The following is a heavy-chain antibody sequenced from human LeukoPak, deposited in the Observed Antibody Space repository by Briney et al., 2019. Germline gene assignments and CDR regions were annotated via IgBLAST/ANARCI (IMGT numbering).Heavy chain of an antibody. CDR2: ISYSSRSI. CDR3: AVDGSGWSRSS. D-gene: IGHD6-19*01. CDR1: GFSFSGYT. Sequence: GGSLRLSCAASGFSFSGYTMNWVRQGPGKGLEWVSSISYSSRSIYYADSVKGRFTMSRDNAKNSVYLQMNSLRAEDTAVYYCAVDGSGWSRSSWGQGTLVTVSS. J-gene: IGHJ5*02. V-gene: IGHV3-21*01.